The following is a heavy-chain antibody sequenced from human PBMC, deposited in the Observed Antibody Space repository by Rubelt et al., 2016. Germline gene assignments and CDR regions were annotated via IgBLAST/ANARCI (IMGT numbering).Heavy chain of an antibody. D-gene: IGHD6-13*01. CDR2: IVVGSGNT. V-gene: IGHV1-58*01. CDR3: AADIDSRGYFDY. J-gene: IGHJ4*02. Sequence: QMQLVQSGPEVKKPGTSVKVSCKASGFTFTSSAVQWVRQARGQRLAWIGWIVVGSGNTNYAKKFQERGTSTRDMATSTADMELRSLRSEDAAVYYWAADIDSRGYFDYWGQGTRVTVSS. CDR1: GFTFTSSA.